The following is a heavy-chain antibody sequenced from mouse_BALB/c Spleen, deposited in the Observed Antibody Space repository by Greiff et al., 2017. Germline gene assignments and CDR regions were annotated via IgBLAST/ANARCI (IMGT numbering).Heavy chain of an antibody. CDR3: ARITVEDYFDY. J-gene: IGHJ2*01. CDR2: ISSGGSYT. D-gene: IGHD1-1*01. V-gene: IGHV5-6*01. Sequence: EVMLVESGGDLVKPGGSLKLSCAASGFTFSSYGMSWVRQTPDKRLEWVATISSGGSYTYYPDSVKGRFTISRDNAKNTLYLQMSSLKSEDTAMYYCARITVEDYFDYWGQGTTLTVSS. CDR1: GFTFSSYG.